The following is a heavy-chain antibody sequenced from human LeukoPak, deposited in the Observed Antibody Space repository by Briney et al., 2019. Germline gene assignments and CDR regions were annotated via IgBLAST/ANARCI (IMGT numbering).Heavy chain of an antibody. D-gene: IGHD3-22*01. Sequence: PSETLYLTCSVSGDSIRSSSYYWDWIRQSPGKGLEWIGSVYYSGRTYYNPSLESRGTISLDTSTNQFSLKLGPVTAADTALYYCARRRYYDSSGYLDWGQGTLVTVSS. CDR3: ARRRYYDSSGYLD. J-gene: IGHJ1*01. CDR2: VYYSGRT. V-gene: IGHV4-39*01. CDR1: GDSIRSSSYY.